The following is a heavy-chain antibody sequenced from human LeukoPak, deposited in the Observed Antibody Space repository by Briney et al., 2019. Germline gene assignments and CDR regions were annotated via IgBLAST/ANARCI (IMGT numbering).Heavy chain of an antibody. CDR1: GFTFSSHG. CDR2: INPSGGST. J-gene: IGHJ4*02. V-gene: IGHV1-46*01. CDR3: ARAYDFPDY. Sequence: GGSLRLSCAASGFTFSSHGMHWVRQAPGQGLEWMGIINPSGGSTSHAQKVQGRVTMTRDTSTSTVYMELSSLRSEDTAVYHCARAYDFPDYWGQGTLVTVSS. D-gene: IGHD3-3*01.